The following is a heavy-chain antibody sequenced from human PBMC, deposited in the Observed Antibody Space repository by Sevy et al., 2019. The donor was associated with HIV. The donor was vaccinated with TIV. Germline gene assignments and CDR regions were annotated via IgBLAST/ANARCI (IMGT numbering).Heavy chain of an antibody. J-gene: IGHJ4*02. Sequence: ASVKVSCKFSGHTLTELPIHWVRQAPGKRLEWMGRFDPEDGERIYAQKFQGRVTMTEDTSTDTAYMELRSLRSEDTALYYCASTREYYSDNSGYFDYWGQGTLVTVSS. CDR3: ASTREYYSDNSGYFDY. CDR1: GHTLTELP. CDR2: FDPEDGER. V-gene: IGHV1-24*01. D-gene: IGHD3-22*01.